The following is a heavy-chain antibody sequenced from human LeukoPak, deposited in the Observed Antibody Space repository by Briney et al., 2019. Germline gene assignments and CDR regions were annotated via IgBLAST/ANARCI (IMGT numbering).Heavy chain of an antibody. D-gene: IGHD3-3*01. V-gene: IGHV4-59*01. Sequence: SETLSLTCTVSGGSISSYYWSWIRQPPGKGLEWIGYIYYSGSTNYNPSLKSRVTISVDTSKNLFSLKLSSVTAADTAVYYCARHHAFGYDFWSGYYVGYFDYWGQGTLVTVSS. CDR2: IYYSGST. CDR1: GGSISSYY. J-gene: IGHJ4*02. CDR3: ARHHAFGYDFWSGYYVGYFDY.